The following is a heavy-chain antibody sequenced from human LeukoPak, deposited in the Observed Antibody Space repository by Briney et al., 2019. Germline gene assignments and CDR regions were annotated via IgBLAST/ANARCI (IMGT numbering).Heavy chain of an antibody. D-gene: IGHD2-15*01. CDR3: ARHAEGYCSGGSCYGVPNWFDP. CDR2: IYYSGST. CDR1: GGSISSGSYY. V-gene: IGHV4-39*01. Sequence: SQTLSLTCTVSGGSISSGSYYWGWIRQPPGKGLEWIGSIYYSGSTYYNPSLKSRVTISVDTSKNQFSLKLSSVTAADTAVYYCARHAEGYCSGGSCYGVPNWFDPWGQGTLVTVSS. J-gene: IGHJ5*02.